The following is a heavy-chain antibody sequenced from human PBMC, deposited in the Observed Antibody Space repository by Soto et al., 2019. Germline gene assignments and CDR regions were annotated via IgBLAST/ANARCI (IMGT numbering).Heavy chain of an antibody. V-gene: IGHV1-3*01. D-gene: IGHD3-10*01. Sequence: ASVKVSCKASGYTFTSYAMHWVRQAPGQRLEWMGWINAGNGNTKYSQKFKGRVTITRDTSASTAYMELSSLRSEDTAVYYFASYSITMVRGPDRNYYYYYYGMDVWGQGTTVTVSS. CDR3: ASYSITMVRGPDRNYYYYYYGMDV. J-gene: IGHJ6*02. CDR1: GYTFTSYA. CDR2: INAGNGNT.